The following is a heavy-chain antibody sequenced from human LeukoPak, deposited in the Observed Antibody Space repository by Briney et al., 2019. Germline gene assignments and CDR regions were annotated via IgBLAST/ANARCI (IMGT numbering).Heavy chain of an antibody. D-gene: IGHD2-2*02. CDR1: GFTFSSYS. Sequence: GGSLRLSCAASGFTFSSYSMNWVHQAPGKGLEWVPSISSSSSYIYYADSVKGRFTISRDTAKNSLYLQMNSLRAEETAAYYCAHLEYCSSTSCYKVTCYWGQGTLVTVSS. J-gene: IGHJ4*02. CDR2: ISSSSSYI. V-gene: IGHV3-21*01. CDR3: AHLEYCSSTSCYKVTCY.